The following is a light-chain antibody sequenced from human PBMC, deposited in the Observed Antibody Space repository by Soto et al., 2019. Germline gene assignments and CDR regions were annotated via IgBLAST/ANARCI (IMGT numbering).Light chain of an antibody. CDR1: LSVSNF. CDR2: DAS. J-gene: IGKJ4*01. V-gene: IGKV3-11*01. Sequence: EIVLTQSPATLSLSPGERATLSCRASLSVSNFLAWYQQKPGQAPRLLIYDASNRATGIPVRFSGSGSGTDFTLTISSLEPEDFAVYYCQQRSNWLTFGGGTKVEIK. CDR3: QQRSNWLT.